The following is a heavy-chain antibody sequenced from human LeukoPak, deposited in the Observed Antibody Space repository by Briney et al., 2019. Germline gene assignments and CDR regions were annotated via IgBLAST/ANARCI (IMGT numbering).Heavy chain of an antibody. D-gene: IGHD3-3*01. CDR3: ARVFWSGFLRYFDY. Sequence: GGTLRLSCAVSGFTFSSNYMSWGRQAPGKGLEGVANIKQDGSETYYVDSVKGRFTISRDNANNSLYLQMNSLRADDTTVYYCARVFWSGFLRYFDYWGPGTLVTVSS. CDR1: GFTFSSNY. J-gene: IGHJ4*02. V-gene: IGHV3-7*03. CDR2: IKQDGSET.